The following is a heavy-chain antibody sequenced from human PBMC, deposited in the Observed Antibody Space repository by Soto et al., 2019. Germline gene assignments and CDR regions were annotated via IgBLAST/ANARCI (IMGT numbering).Heavy chain of an antibody. Sequence: QVQLQESGPGLVKPSGTLSLTCAVSGDSVSSPYYWCWVRQPPGKGLEWIGEVFHTGTTSYNPSLRSRVTISMDKSNNQFSLDLSSVTAADTAVYYCARSAGWYAVHSWGPGTLVIVSP. CDR1: GDSVSSPYY. CDR3: ARSAGWYAVHS. CDR2: VFHTGTT. J-gene: IGHJ4*02. D-gene: IGHD6-19*01. V-gene: IGHV4-4*02.